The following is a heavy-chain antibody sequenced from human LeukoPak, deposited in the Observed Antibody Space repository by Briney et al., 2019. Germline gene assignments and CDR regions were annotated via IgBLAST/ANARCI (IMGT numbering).Heavy chain of an antibody. V-gene: IGHV1-2*02. CDR3: ARANYIVVVPAYDY. CDR1: GYTFTGYY. J-gene: IGHJ4*02. Sequence: ASVTVSCKASGYTFTGYYMHWVRQAPGQGLEWMGWINPNSGGTNYAQKFQGRVTMTRDTSISTAYMELSRLRSDDTAVYYCARANYIVVVPAYDYWGQGTLVTVSS. CDR2: INPNSGGT. D-gene: IGHD2-2*01.